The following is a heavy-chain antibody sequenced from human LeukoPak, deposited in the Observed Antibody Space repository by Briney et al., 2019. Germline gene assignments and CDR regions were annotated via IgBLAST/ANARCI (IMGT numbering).Heavy chain of an antibody. V-gene: IGHV3-48*01. D-gene: IGHD6-19*01. CDR3: ARYATVAAHRDFDY. CDR1: GFTFSSYS. Sequence: GGSLRLSCAASGFTFSSYSMNWVRQAPGKGLEWVSYISSSSSTIYYADSVRGRFTISRDNAKNSLYLQMNSLGAEDTAVYYCARYATVAAHRDFDYWGQGTLVTVSS. CDR2: ISSSSSTI. J-gene: IGHJ4*02.